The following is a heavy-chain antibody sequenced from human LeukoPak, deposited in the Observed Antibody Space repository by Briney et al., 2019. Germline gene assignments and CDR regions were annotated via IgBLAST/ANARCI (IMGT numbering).Heavy chain of an antibody. CDR2: IYYSGST. Sequence: PSETLSLTCTVSGGSISSYYWSWIRQPPGKGLEWIGYIYYSGSTNYNPSLKSRVTISVDTSKNQFSLKLSSVTAADTAVYYRARRAPYSSGWSGFDYWGQGTLVTVSS. CDR3: ARRAPYSSGWSGFDY. CDR1: GGSISSYY. V-gene: IGHV4-59*08. J-gene: IGHJ4*02. D-gene: IGHD6-19*01.